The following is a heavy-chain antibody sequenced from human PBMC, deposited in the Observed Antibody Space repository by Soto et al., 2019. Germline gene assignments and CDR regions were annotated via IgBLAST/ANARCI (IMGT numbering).Heavy chain of an antibody. J-gene: IGHJ4*02. V-gene: IGHV3-23*01. D-gene: IGHD2-15*01. Sequence: EVLLLESGGGLVQPGGSLRLSCVVSGFTFNTFAMTWVRQAPGKGLEWVSALSGSGSRSYYADSVKGRFTISRDNSKNTLYLPMNNLIVHVTAVYFCERARGGGLDSWGQGTMVTVSS. CDR1: GFTFNTFA. CDR3: ERARGGGLDS. CDR2: LSGSGSRS.